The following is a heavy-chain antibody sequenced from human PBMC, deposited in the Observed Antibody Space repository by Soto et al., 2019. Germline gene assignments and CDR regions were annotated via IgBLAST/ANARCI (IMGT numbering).Heavy chain of an antibody. Sequence: ASVKVSCKASGYTFTSYGISWVRQAPGQGLEWMGWISAYNANTNYAQKLQGRVTMTTDTSTSTAYMELRSLRSDDTAVYYCARLYSNFDLYYYYGMDVWHQGTTVTDSS. CDR2: ISAYNANT. CDR1: GYTFTSYG. V-gene: IGHV1-18*01. CDR3: ARLYSNFDLYYYYGMDV. J-gene: IGHJ6*02. D-gene: IGHD4-4*01.